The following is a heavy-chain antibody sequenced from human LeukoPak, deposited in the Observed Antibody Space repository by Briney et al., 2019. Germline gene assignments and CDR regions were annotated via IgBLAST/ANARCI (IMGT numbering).Heavy chain of an antibody. D-gene: IGHD6-6*01. CDR2: IYFTGTT. CDR1: GGSISTNIYY. Sequence: SETLSLTCTVSGGSISTNIYYWAWIRQPPGKGLEWIGNIYFTGTTSYNASLKSRVTISVDTPKSQLSLKLTSVSAADTAVYYCARQFGSSHVYYYYYGFDVWGQGATVTVSS. CDR3: ARQFGSSHVYYYYYGFDV. V-gene: IGHV4-39*01. J-gene: IGHJ6*02.